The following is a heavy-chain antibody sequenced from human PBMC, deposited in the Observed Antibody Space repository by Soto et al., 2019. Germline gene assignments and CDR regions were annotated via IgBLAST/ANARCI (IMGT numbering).Heavy chain of an antibody. J-gene: IGHJ4*02. V-gene: IGHV3-13*04. CDR2: IGISGDT. Sequence: LRLSCEASGFTISKFDMHWVRQPTGKGLEWVSTIGISGDTYYAVSVKGRFTISRDNAKNSLSLQMNSLRAGDTALYFCARGQEVGAHFFDSWGQGTQVTVSS. CDR3: ARGQEVGAHFFDS. D-gene: IGHD2-15*01. CDR1: GFTISKFD.